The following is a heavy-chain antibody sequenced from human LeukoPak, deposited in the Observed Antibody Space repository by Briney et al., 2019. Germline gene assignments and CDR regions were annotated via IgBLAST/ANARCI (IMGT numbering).Heavy chain of an antibody. J-gene: IGHJ6*02. D-gene: IGHD6-13*01. CDR1: GYTFTSYD. CDR3: ARGGIAAAHYYGMDV. CDR2: MDPNSGNT. Sequence: GASVKVSCKASGYTFTSYDINWVRQATGQGLEWMGWMDPNSGNTGYAQKFQGRVTMTRNTSISTAYMELSSLRSEDTAVYYCARGGIAAAHYYGMDVWGQGTTVTASS. V-gene: IGHV1-8*01.